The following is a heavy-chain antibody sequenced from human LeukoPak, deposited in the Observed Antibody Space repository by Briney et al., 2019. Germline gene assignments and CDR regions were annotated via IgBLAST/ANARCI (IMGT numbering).Heavy chain of an antibody. Sequence: GGSLRLSCAASGFTFSNAWMSWVRQAPGKGLEWVGRIKSKTDGGTTDYAAPVKGRFTISRDDSKNTLYLQMNSLKNEDTVVYYLNAVVVVAATGELDYWGQGTLVTVSS. J-gene: IGHJ4*02. CDR2: IKSKTDGGTT. CDR1: GFTFSNAW. CDR3: NAVVVVAATGELDY. D-gene: IGHD2-15*01. V-gene: IGHV3-15*01.